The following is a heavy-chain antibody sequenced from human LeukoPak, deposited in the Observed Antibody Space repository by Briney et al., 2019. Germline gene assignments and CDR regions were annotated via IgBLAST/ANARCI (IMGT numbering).Heavy chain of an antibody. V-gene: IGHV4-4*02. J-gene: IGHJ6*03. Sequence: PSETLSLTCAVSGGSISSSNWWSWVRQPPGKGLEWIGEIYHSGSTNYNPSLKSRVTISVDTSKNQFSLKLSSVTAADTAVYYCARDPGFMVRGSRRGYDDYYHYMDVWGKGTTVTISS. CDR1: GGSISSSNW. CDR2: IYHSGST. CDR3: ARDPGFMVRGSRRGYDDYYHYMDV. D-gene: IGHD3-10*01.